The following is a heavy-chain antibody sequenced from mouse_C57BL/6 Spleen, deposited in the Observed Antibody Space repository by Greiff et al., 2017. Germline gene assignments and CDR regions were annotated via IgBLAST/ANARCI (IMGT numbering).Heavy chain of an antibody. CDR3: ARRIYYDYEEGDYFDY. CDR2: FHPYNDDT. CDR1: GYTFTTYP. D-gene: IGHD2-4*01. V-gene: IGHV1-47*01. J-gene: IGHJ2*01. Sequence: QVQLKQSGAELVKPGASVKMSCKASGYTFTTYPIEWMKQNHGKSLEWIGNFHPYNDDTKYNEKFKGKATLTVEKSSSTVYLELSRLTSDDSAVYYCARRIYYDYEEGDYFDYWGQGTTLTVSS.